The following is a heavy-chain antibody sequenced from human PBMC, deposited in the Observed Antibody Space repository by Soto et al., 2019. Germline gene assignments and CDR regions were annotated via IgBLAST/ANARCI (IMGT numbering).Heavy chain of an antibody. CDR1: GGTFSRYA. D-gene: IGHD3-10*01. CDR2: IVPIYGTR. V-gene: IGHV1-69*13. CDR3: ARDLDYYGSGSHYYYGMGV. J-gene: IGHJ6*02. Sequence: SVKVSCKASGGTFSRYAFGWVRQAPGQGLEWMGGIVPIYGTRGFAQKFQGRLTITADEPTRTAYMELSSLRSEDTAVYYCARDLDYYGSGSHYYYGMGVWGQGTTVTVSS.